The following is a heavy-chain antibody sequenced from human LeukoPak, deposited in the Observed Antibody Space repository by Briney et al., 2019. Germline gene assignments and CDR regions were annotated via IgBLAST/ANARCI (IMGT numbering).Heavy chain of an antibody. CDR1: GFTFNNYW. D-gene: IGHD2-15*01. CDR3: ATWGYCSGGSCYYDY. Sequence: QPGGSLRLSCAASGFTFNNYWMSWVRQAPGKGLEWVANIKQDGSGLYYVESVKGRFTISRDNAKDSLYLRMTSLRAEDTAVYYCATWGYCSGGSCYYDYWGQGTLVTVSS. J-gene: IGHJ4*02. V-gene: IGHV3-7*03. CDR2: IKQDGSGL.